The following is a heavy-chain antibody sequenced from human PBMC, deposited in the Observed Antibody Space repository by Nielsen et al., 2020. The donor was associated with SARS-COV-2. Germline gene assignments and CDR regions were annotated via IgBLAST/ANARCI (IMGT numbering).Heavy chain of an antibody. CDR3: ARRLDY. CDR2: ITSSGYYA. V-gene: IGHV3-21*01. Sequence: GESLKISCAVSGFTFSSYAVNWVRQAPGKGLEWVSSITSSGYYANYADSMNGRFTISRDNAKNSLYLQIYNVRTEDTAVYYCARRLDYWGQGTLVTVSS. J-gene: IGHJ4*02. CDR1: GFTFSSYA.